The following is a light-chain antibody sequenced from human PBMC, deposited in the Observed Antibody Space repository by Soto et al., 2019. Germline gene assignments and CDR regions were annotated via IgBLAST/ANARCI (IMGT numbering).Light chain of an antibody. CDR2: GAS. V-gene: IGKV3-20*01. J-gene: IGKJ4*01. CDR3: QQYGSSPLT. CDR1: QSVRNNY. Sequence: IVFAQSPVTLSLSPGERATLSFMASQSVRNNYLAWYQQKPGQPPRLLIYGASTRATGIPARFSGSGYGSEFTLTISSLQSEDFAVYYCQQYGSSPLTFGGGTKVAIK.